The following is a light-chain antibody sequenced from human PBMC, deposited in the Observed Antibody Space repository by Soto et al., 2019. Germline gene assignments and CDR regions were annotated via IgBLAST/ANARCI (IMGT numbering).Light chain of an antibody. CDR3: QQRSNWPT. CDR2: GAS. CDR1: RDVSSNY. Sequence: EIVLTQSPGTLSLSPGERATLSCRASRDVSSNYLAWYQQKPGQPPRLLIYGASGRATGIPARFSGSGSETDFTLTITRLEPEDFAVYYCQQRSNWPTFGQGTRLEIK. J-gene: IGKJ5*01. V-gene: IGKV3D-20*02.